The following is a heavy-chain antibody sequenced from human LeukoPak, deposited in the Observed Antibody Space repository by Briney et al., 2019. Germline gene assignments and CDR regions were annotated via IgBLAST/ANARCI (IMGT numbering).Heavy chain of an antibody. CDR3: ARNNGVDFDY. Sequence: SETLSLTCSVSGASISGGGYYWNWIRQHPGKGLEWIGYIDDSGRTYYNPPLKSRITISVDTSKNHFSLNLNSVTAADTAVYFCARNNGVDFDYWGQGTLVTVSS. V-gene: IGHV4-31*03. J-gene: IGHJ4*02. CDR1: GASISGGGYY. D-gene: IGHD2-8*01. CDR2: IDDSGRT.